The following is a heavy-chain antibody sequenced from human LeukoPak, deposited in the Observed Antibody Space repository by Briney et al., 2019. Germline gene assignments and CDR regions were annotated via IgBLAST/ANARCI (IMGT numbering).Heavy chain of an antibody. CDR3: ATQYASQTLAYGY. CDR1: SDPKRNYY. Sequence: PSETESLPCTLSSDPKRNYYGTWIRHPPGEGLEWIGYIHDGVSTHFTPSLRSRVTMSTDTSKTQFSLNLSSVTAADTAVYYCATQYASQTLAYGYWGQGTLVTVSS. CDR2: IHDGVST. J-gene: IGHJ4*02. V-gene: IGHV4-59*08. D-gene: IGHD3-16*01.